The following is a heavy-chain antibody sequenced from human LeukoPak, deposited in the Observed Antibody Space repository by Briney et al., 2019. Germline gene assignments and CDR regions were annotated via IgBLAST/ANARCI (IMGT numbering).Heavy chain of an antibody. J-gene: IGHJ6*02. CDR2: VYYSGSA. V-gene: IGHV4-59*02. Sequence: PSETLSLTCTVSGDSVTTYYWSWIRQPPGKGLEWLGYVYYSGSATYNPSLKSRVTISVDTSKNQFSLRLSSVTAADAAVYYCARDGSNWSNDYYHGVDVWGQGTTVTVSS. D-gene: IGHD4-11*01. CDR1: GDSVTTYY. CDR3: ARDGSNWSNDYYHGVDV.